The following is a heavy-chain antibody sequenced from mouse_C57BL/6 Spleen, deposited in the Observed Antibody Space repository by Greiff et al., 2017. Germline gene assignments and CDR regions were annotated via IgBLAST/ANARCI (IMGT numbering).Heavy chain of an antibody. CDR1: GYTFTDYY. CDR3: ARAYGSSTRYFDV. J-gene: IGHJ1*03. D-gene: IGHD1-1*01. CDR2: INPYNGGT. Sequence: EVHLQQSGPVLVKPGASVKMSCKASGYTFTDYYMNWVKQRHGKSLEWIGVINPYNGGTSYNQKFKGKATLTVDKSSRTAYMELHSLTSEDSAVXYCARAYGSSTRYFDVWGTGTTVTVSS. V-gene: IGHV1-19*01.